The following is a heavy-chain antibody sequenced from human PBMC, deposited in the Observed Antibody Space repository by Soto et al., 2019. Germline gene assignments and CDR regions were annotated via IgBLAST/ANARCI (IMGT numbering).Heavy chain of an antibody. CDR2: ISSSSSYI. V-gene: IGHV3-21*01. CDR1: GFTFSSYS. CDR3: ARDREDIVVVVAAGLDY. J-gene: IGHJ4*02. D-gene: IGHD2-15*01. Sequence: GGSLRLSCAASGFTFSSYSMNWVRQAPGKGLEWVSSISSSSSYIYYADSVKGRFTISRDNAKNSLYLQMNSLRAEDTAVYYCARDREDIVVVVAAGLDYWGQGTLVTVSS.